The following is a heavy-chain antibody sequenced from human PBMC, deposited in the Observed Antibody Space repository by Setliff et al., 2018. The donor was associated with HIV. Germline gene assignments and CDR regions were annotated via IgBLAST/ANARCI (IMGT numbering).Heavy chain of an antibody. V-gene: IGHV4-38-2*01. CDR3: ARSYCGGDCYSSYYYGMDV. Sequence: SETLSLTCAVSAYSISSGYYWGWIRQPPGKGLEWIGSVYYSGVTHYNPSLESRVTISVETSKNQFSLKLTSVTAADTAVYYCARSYCGGDCYSSYYYGMDVWGQGTTVTVSS. D-gene: IGHD2-21*02. CDR1: AYSISSGYY. CDR2: VYYSGVT. J-gene: IGHJ6*02.